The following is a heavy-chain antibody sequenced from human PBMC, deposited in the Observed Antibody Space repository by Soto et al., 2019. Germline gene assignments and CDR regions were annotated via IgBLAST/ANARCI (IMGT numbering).Heavy chain of an antibody. J-gene: IGHJ2*01. CDR2: IYYSGST. CDR1: GGSISSNY. V-gene: IGHV4-59*08. Sequence: QVQLQESGPGLVKPSETLSLTCTVSGGSISSNYWSWIRQPPGKGLEWIGYIYYSGSTNYNPSLKSRVTISVDTSKNQFSLKLSSVTAADAAVYYCAERKGGYFDVWGRGTLVTASS. CDR3: AERKGGYFDV.